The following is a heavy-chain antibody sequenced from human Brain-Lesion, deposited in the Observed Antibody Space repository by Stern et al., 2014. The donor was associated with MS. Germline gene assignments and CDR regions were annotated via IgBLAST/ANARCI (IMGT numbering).Heavy chain of an antibody. CDR1: GFTFSNYW. CDR3: ARGERWFDS. V-gene: IGHV3-74*02. CDR2: VNNDGRRT. D-gene: IGHD3-10*01. J-gene: IGHJ5*01. Sequence: EVQLVESGGGLVQPGGSLGLSCAASGFTFSNYWVPWVRQAPGTGLVWVSRVNNDGRRTSYADSVKGRFTMSRDNAKNTLYLQMNSLRVEDTAIYYCARGERWFDSWGQGTLVTVSS.